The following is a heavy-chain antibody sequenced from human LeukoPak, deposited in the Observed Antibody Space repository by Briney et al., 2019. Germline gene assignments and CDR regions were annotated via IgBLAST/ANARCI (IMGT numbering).Heavy chain of an antibody. J-gene: IGHJ4*02. D-gene: IGHD5-18*01. CDR2: ITGRSSYT. CDR3: ARDGSSYGFFDF. CDR1: GFTFSTYN. Sequence: GGSLRLSCATSGFTFSTYNMNWVRQAPGKGLEWVSSITGRSSYTHNADSVKGRFAISRDNTKNSLFLQMNSLRAEDTAVYYCARDGSSYGFFDFWGQGTLVTVSS. V-gene: IGHV3-21*06.